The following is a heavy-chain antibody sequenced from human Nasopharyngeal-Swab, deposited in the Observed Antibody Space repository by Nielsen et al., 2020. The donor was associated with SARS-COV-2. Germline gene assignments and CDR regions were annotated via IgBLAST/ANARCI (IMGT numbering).Heavy chain of an antibody. CDR2: ISGSGGST. CDR1: GFTFSGYA. V-gene: IGHV3-23*01. J-gene: IGHJ6*02. CDR3: AKGGSAEWLAFSYYGMDV. D-gene: IGHD6-19*01. Sequence: GESLKISCAASGFTFSGYAMSWVRQAPGKGLEWVSAISGSGGSTYYADSVKGRFTISRDNSKNTLYLQMNSLRAEDTAVYYCAKGGSAEWLAFSYYGMDVWGQGTTVTVSS.